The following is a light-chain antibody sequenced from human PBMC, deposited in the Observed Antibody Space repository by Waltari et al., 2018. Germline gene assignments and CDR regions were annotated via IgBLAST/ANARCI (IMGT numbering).Light chain of an antibody. CDR2: NAS. J-gene: IGKJ2*01. CDR3: QQYNSYPYT. CDR1: QSISPW. Sequence: DIQMTQSPSTLSASVGDRVTITCRASQSISPWLAWYQQKPGKAPTLLIYNASSLQSGVPSRFSGSGSGAEFTLTISSLQPDDFATYYCQQYNSYPYTFGQGTKLEI. V-gene: IGKV1-5*03.